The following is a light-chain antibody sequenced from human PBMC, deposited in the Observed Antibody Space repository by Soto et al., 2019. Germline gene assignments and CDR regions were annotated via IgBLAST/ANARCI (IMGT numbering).Light chain of an antibody. V-gene: IGKV3-15*01. J-gene: IGKJ4*01. CDR2: GAS. Sequence: EIVMTQSPATLSVSPGERVTFSCRASQNVYNKLAWYQHKPGQAPRLLISGASTGATGVPPRFSGSGSGTDFTLTVNSLQSEDIEVYYCQQYHNWHVNFGGGTKVDI. CDR1: QNVYNK. CDR3: QQYHNWHVN.